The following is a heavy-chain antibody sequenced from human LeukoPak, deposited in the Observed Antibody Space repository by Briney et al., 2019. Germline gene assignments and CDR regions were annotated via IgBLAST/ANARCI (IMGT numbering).Heavy chain of an antibody. CDR1: GGSISSGDYY. CDR3: ARVEGAYCGGDCYDY. V-gene: IGHV4-30-4*01. D-gene: IGHD2-21*01. J-gene: IGHJ4*02. CDR2: IYYSGST. Sequence: PSETLSLTCTVSGGSISSGDYYWSWIRQPPGKGLEWIGYIYYSGSTYYNPSLKSRVTISVDTSKNQFSLKLSSVTAADTAVYYCARVEGAYCGGDCYDYWGQGTLVTVSS.